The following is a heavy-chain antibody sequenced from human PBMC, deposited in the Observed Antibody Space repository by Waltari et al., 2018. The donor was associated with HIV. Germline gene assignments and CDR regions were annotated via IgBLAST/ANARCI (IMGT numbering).Heavy chain of an antibody. J-gene: IGHJ4*02. D-gene: IGHD5-12*01. Sequence: EVQLVESGGGLIQPGGSLRLSCAASGFTVSSNYMSWVRQAPGKGLGWVSVIYSGGSTYYPDSVKGRFTISRDNSKNTLYLQMNSLRAEDTAVYYCARDPEMATKWGYWGQGTLVTVSS. CDR1: GFTVSSNY. CDR2: IYSGGST. CDR3: ARDPEMATKWGY. V-gene: IGHV3-53*01.